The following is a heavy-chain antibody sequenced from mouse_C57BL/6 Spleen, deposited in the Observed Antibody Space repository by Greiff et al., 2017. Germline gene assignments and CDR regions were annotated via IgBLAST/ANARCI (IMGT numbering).Heavy chain of an antibody. CDR3: ARGDITTVVATDFDY. CDR1: GYTFTSYW. CDR2: SNPSNGGT. J-gene: IGHJ2*01. D-gene: IGHD1-1*01. Sequence: QVQLQQPGTELVKPGASVKLSCKASGYTFTSYWMHWVKQRPGQGLEWIGHSNPSNGGTNYNEKFKSKATPTVDKSSSTAYMQRSSLTSEDSAVYYGARGDITTVVATDFDYWGQGTTLTVSS. V-gene: IGHV1-53*01.